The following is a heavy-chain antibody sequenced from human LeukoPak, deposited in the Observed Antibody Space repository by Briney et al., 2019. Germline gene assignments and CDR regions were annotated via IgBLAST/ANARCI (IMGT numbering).Heavy chain of an antibody. CDR2: INHSGST. CDR1: GGSFSGYY. J-gene: IGHJ3*02. D-gene: IGHD3-3*01. Sequence: SETLSLTCAVYGGSFSGYYWSWIRQPPGKGLEWIGEINHSGSTNYNPSLKSRVTISADTSKNQFSLKLSSVTAADTAVYYCARENYDFWKGRADAFDIWGQGTMVTVSS. V-gene: IGHV4-34*01. CDR3: ARENYDFWKGRADAFDI.